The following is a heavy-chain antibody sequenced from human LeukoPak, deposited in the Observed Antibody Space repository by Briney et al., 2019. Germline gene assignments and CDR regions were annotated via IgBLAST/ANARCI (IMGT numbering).Heavy chain of an antibody. V-gene: IGHV4-34*01. J-gene: IGHJ5*02. CDR2: INHSGST. D-gene: IGHD3-22*01. CDR3: ARVNYYDSSGYYWWFDP. CDR1: GGSISSYF. Sequence: KSSETLSLTCTVSGGSISSYFWTWIRQPPGKGLEWIGEINHSGSTNYNPSLKSRVTISVDPSKNQFSLKLSSVTAADTAVYYCARVNYYDSSGYYWWFDPWGQGTLVTVSS.